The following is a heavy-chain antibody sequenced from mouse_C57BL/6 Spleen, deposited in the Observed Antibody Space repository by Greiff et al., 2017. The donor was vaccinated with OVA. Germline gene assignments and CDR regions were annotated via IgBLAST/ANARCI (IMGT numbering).Heavy chain of an antibody. Sequence: VQLQQSGAELVRPGASVKLSCTASGFNIKDDYMHWVKQRPEQGLEWIGWIDPENGYTESASKFQGKATITADTSSNTAYLQRSSLTSEDTAVYYCTTGLPVDYWGQGTTLTVSS. CDR2: IDPENGYT. J-gene: IGHJ2*01. V-gene: IGHV14-4*01. CDR3: TTGLPVDY. CDR1: GFNIKDDY. D-gene: IGHD2-10*01.